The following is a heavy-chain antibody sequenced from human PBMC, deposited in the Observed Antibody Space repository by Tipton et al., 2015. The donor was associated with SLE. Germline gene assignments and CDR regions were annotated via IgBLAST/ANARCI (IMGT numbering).Heavy chain of an antibody. V-gene: IGHV1-8*01. CDR1: GYTFASYD. CDR2: MGPNSGNT. CDR3: ARDRRYYDSSGSPAS. J-gene: IGHJ5*02. D-gene: IGHD3-22*01. Sequence: QLVQSGAEVKKPGASVKVSCKASGYTFASYDINWLRQATGQGLEWMGWMGPNSGNTGYAQKFQGRVTMTRNTSTTTAYMHLSSLRSDDTAMYYCARDRRYYDSSGSPASWGQGTLVTVSS.